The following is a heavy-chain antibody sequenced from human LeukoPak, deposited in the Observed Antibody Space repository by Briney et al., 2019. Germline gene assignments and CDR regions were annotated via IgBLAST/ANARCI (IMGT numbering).Heavy chain of an antibody. CDR3: ARVVVPAAPDYYYYYYMDV. CDR1: GFTFSSYA. D-gene: IGHD2-2*01. CDR2: ISSSSSTI. J-gene: IGHJ6*03. V-gene: IGHV3-48*01. Sequence: PGGSLRLSCAASGFTFSSYAMSWVRQAPGKGLEWVSYISSSSSTIYYADSVKGRFTISRDNAKNSLYLQMNSLRAEDTAVYYCARVVVPAAPDYYYYYYMDVWGKGTTVTVSS.